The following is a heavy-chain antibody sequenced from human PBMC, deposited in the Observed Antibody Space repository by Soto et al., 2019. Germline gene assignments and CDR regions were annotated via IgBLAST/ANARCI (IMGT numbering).Heavy chain of an antibody. CDR3: ARDRDSGFYGQDYWGLDV. J-gene: IGHJ6*02. CDR1: GFSFSTYW. Sequence: EVQLVESGGGLVQPGGSLRLSCAASGFSFSTYWMSWVRQAPGTGLEWVANIKQDGSETFYVDSLKGRFTISRDNAQNSLHLQMNSLRAEDTAVYYCARDRDSGFYGQDYWGLDVWGQGTTVTVSS. CDR2: IKQDGSET. V-gene: IGHV3-7*04. D-gene: IGHD6-19*01.